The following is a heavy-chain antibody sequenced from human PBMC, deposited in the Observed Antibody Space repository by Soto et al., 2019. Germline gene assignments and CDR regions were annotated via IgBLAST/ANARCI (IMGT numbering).Heavy chain of an antibody. J-gene: IGHJ6*02. D-gene: IGHD1-7*01. Sequence: HAXSPRISCAASGFTFNSYSMNWVRTANGKGLEWVSYISSSSSTIYYADSVKGRFTISRDNAKNSLYLQMNSLRDEDTAVYYCARENWNYVTENYYYGMDVWGQGPTVTGSS. CDR1: GFTFNSYS. V-gene: IGHV3-48*02. CDR3: ARENWNYVTENYYYGMDV. CDR2: ISSSSSTI.